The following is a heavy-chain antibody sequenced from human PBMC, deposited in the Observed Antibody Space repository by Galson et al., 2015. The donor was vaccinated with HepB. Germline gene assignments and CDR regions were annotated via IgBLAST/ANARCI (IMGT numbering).Heavy chain of an antibody. Sequence: SLRLSCAASGFTFSSYAMSWVRQAPGKGLEWVSAISGSGGSTYYADSVKGRFTISRDNSKDTLYLQMNSLRAEDTAVYYCAKDLRGYCSGGSCYLLDYWGQGTLVTVSS. CDR3: AKDLRGYCSGGSCYLLDY. CDR2: ISGSGGST. V-gene: IGHV3-23*01. CDR1: GFTFSSYA. J-gene: IGHJ4*02. D-gene: IGHD2-15*01.